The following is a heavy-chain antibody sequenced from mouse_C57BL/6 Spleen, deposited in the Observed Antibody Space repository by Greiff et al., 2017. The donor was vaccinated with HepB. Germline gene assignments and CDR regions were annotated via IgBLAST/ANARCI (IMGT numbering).Heavy chain of an antibody. J-gene: IGHJ2*01. D-gene: IGHD1-3*01. CDR2: IDPENGDT. CDR1: GFNIKDDY. V-gene: IGHV14-4*01. CDR3: TTSSGYYFDY. Sequence: EVKLQQSGAELVRPGASVKLSCTASGFNIKDDYMHWVKQRPEQGLEWIGWIDPENGDTEYASKFQGKATITADTSSNTAYLQLSSLTSEDTAVYYCTTSSGYYFDYWGQGTTLTVSS.